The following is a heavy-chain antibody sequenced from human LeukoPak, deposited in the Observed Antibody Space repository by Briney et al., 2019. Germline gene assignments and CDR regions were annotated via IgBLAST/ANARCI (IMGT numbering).Heavy chain of an antibody. CDR2: IYSNGDT. CDR1: GDSISSGSDY. D-gene: IGHD6-13*01. Sequence: RASQTLSLTCTVSGDSISSGSDYWSWIRQPAGKGLEWIGRIYSNGDTKFNPSLKSRVTISLDTSKNQFSLKLSSATAADTAVYYCASRHSKQQPYYYYMDIWGKGTTVTVSS. J-gene: IGHJ6*03. V-gene: IGHV4-61*02. CDR3: ASRHSKQQPYYYYMDI.